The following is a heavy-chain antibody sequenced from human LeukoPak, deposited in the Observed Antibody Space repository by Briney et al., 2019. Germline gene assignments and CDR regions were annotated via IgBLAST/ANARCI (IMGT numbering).Heavy chain of an antibody. CDR3: ARRTGGALWFGPYYFVF. CDR2: IYPGDSDA. Sequence: GESLKISCKGSGYSFSTYWIGWVRQMPGKGLELMGIIYPGDSDARYSPSFQGQVTISADKSISTAYLQWSSLKASDTAMYYCARRTGGALWFGPYYFVFWGQGTLVTVSS. V-gene: IGHV5-51*01. J-gene: IGHJ4*02. D-gene: IGHD3-10*01. CDR1: GYSFSTYW.